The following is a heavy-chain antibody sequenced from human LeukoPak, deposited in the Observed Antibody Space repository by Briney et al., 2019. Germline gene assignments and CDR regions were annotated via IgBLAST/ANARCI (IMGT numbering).Heavy chain of an antibody. Sequence: SETLSLTCTVSGGSISSGDYYWSWIRQPPGKGLEWIGYIYYSGSTYYNPSLKSRVTISVDTSKNQFSLKLSSVTAADTAVYYCARRRVPTIDFDYWGQGTLVTVSS. V-gene: IGHV4-30-4*01. J-gene: IGHJ4*02. CDR1: GGSISSGDYY. CDR3: ARRRVPTIDFDY. D-gene: IGHD5-12*01. CDR2: IYYSGST.